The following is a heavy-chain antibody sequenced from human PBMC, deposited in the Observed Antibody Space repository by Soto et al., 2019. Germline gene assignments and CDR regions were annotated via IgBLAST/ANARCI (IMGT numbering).Heavy chain of an antibody. D-gene: IGHD2-8*02. J-gene: IGHJ6*02. CDR3: GQGSGAANSHHHATDV. Sequence: EVQLLESGGGLVQPGGSLRLSCAASGFTFGIHAMSWVRQAPGKGLEWVSFISGSGGCTYYADSVKGRFTISRDNPKKNLYLQMNTLRGEDTAVYNCGQGSGAANSHHHATDVWAQGTTVTVSS. CDR2: ISGSGGCT. V-gene: IGHV3-23*01. CDR1: GFTFGIHA.